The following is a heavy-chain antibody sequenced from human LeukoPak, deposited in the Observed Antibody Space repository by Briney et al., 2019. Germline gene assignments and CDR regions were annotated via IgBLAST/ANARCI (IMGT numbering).Heavy chain of an antibody. V-gene: IGHV3-7*01. CDR1: GFTFSSDW. CDR2: IKQDGSEK. Sequence: GGSLRRSCAAAGFTFSSDWMSWVRQAPGKGLEWVANIKQDGSEKYYVDSVKGRFTISRDNAKNSLYLQMNSLRAEETAVYYCARQGYYYYMDVWGKGTTVTVSS. CDR3: ARQGYYYYMDV. J-gene: IGHJ6*03.